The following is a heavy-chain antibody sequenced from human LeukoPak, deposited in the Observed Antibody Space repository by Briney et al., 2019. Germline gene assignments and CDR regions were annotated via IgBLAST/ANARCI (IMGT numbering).Heavy chain of an antibody. Sequence: ASVKVSCKASGYTFTGYYMYWVRQAPGQGLEYMGWINPNSGGTNCAQKFQGRVTMTRDTSISTVYLELSRLGSDDTAVYYCARGKSTVTIRWEGSRGIDYIGRNYWGQGTLVTVSS. CDR3: ARGKSTVTIRWEGSRGIDYIGRNY. V-gene: IGHV1-2*02. J-gene: IGHJ4*02. D-gene: IGHD4-17*01. CDR1: GYTFTGYY. CDR2: INPNSGGT.